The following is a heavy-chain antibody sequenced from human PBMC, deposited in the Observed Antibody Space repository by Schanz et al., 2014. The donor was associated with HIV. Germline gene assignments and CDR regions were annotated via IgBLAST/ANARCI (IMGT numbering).Heavy chain of an antibody. J-gene: IGHJ4*02. D-gene: IGHD3-9*01. CDR3: ARGEQSGGYDILTGYYPHYYFDY. V-gene: IGHV4-34*01. CDR2: INHTGST. Sequence: QVQLQQWGAGLLKPSETLSLTCVVYGGSFSAYYWSWIRQPPGKGLEWIGEINHTGSTNYNPSLKSRVSMSVDTSKNQFSLKLSSVTAADTAVYYCARGEQSGGYDILTGYYPHYYFDYWGQGTPVTVSS. CDR1: GGSFSAYY.